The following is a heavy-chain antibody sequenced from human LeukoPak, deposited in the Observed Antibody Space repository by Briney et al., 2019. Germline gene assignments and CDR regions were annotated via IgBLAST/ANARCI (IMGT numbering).Heavy chain of an antibody. D-gene: IGHD2-2*01. V-gene: IGHV1-18*01. CDR2: ISAYNGNT. Sequence: ASVKVSCKASGYTFTSYGISWVRQAPGQGLEWMGWISAYNGNTNYAQKLQGRVTMTTDTSTSTAYMELRSLRSDDTAVYYCARLVDCSSTSCYGPLDYWGQGTLVTVSS. CDR3: ARLVDCSSTSCYGPLDY. CDR1: GYTFTSYG. J-gene: IGHJ4*02.